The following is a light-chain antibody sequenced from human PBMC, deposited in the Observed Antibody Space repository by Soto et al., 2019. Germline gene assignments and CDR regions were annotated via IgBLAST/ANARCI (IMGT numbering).Light chain of an antibody. V-gene: IGKV3-20*01. CDR2: GAS. J-gene: IGKJ1*01. Sequence: EIVLTQSPGTLSLSPGERATLSCRASQSVSSSYLAWYQQKPGQAPRLLIYGASSRATGIPDRLSGRGSGTDFTLTISRLEPEDFAVYFCQQYGTSPRTFGQGTKVDIK. CDR3: QQYGTSPRT. CDR1: QSVSSSY.